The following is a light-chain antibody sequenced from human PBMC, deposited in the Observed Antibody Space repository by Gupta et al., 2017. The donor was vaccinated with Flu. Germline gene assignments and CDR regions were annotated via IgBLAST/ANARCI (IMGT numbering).Light chain of an antibody. CDR2: GPS. Sequence: PDPLSLSAGETATLSCRASLTIYYNLAWYQQKPGQAPRLLMSGPSTRASGIPARFSGTGSGTELTLTISSLQSEDFAVYYCQQYHTWPYSFGQGTKVEIK. CDR1: LTIYYN. CDR3: QQYHTWPYS. V-gene: IGKV3-15*01. J-gene: IGKJ2*03.